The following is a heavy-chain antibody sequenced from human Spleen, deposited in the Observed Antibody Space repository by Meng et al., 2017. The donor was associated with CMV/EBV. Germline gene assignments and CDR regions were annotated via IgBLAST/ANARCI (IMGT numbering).Heavy chain of an antibody. D-gene: IGHD2-2*01. Sequence: ASVKVSCKASGYTFTAHYFHWVRQAPGQGLEWMGWIHPHRGDTNYAQKLQGRVTMTTDTSTSTAYMELRSLRSDDTAVYYCARVGYQLPADWGQGTLVTVSS. V-gene: IGHV1-18*04. CDR1: GYTFTAHY. CDR2: IHPHRGDT. CDR3: ARVGYQLPAD. J-gene: IGHJ4*02.